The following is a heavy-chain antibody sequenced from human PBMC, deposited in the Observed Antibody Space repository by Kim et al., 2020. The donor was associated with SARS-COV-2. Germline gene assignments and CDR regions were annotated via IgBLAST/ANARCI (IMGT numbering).Heavy chain of an antibody. J-gene: IGHJ6*02. Sequence: ASVKVSCKASGYTFTSYGISWVRQAPGQGLEWMGWISAYNGNTNYAQKLQGRVTMTTDTSTSTAYMELRSLRSDGTAVYYFVREGFITMVRGVFGDPDYYYYGMDVWGQGTTVTVSS. CDR2: ISAYNGNT. CDR3: VREGFITMVRGVFGDPDYYYYGMDV. V-gene: IGHV1-18*01. CDR1: GYTFTSYG. D-gene: IGHD3-10*01.